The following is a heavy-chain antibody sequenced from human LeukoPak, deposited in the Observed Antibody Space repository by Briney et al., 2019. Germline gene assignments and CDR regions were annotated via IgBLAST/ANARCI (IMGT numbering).Heavy chain of an antibody. Sequence: SETLSLTCTVSGYSISSGYYWGWIRQPPGKGLEWIGSIYHSGSTYYNPSLKGRVTISVDTSKNQFSLKLSSVTAADTAVYYCASIYSSSWYESDWFDPWGQGTLVTVSS. J-gene: IGHJ5*02. D-gene: IGHD6-13*01. CDR3: ASIYSSSWYESDWFDP. V-gene: IGHV4-38-2*02. CDR1: GYSISSGYY. CDR2: IYHSGST.